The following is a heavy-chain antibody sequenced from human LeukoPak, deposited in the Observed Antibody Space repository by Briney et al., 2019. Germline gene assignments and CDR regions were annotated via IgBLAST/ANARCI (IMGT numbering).Heavy chain of an antibody. J-gene: IGHJ4*02. CDR1: GYSISSSNW. Sequence: PSDTLSHTCAVSGYSISSSNWWGWIRQPPGKGLEWIGYIYYSGSIYYNPSLKSRVTMSVDTSKNQFSLKLSSVTAVDTAVYYCARTYGNTHRTAFDYWGQGTLVTVSS. V-gene: IGHV4-28*05. CDR2: IYYSGSI. D-gene: IGHD4-23*01. CDR3: ARTYGNTHRTAFDY.